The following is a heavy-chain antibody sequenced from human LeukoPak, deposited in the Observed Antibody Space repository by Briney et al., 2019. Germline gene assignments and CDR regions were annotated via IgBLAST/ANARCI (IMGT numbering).Heavy chain of an antibody. CDR1: GGSISSSSYY. J-gene: IGHJ4*02. V-gene: IGHV4-39*01. D-gene: IGHD1-14*01. CDR3: ARFAGYVDY. CDR2: IYYSGST. Sequence: SETLSLTCTVSGGSISSSSYYGGWIRQPPGKGLEWIGSIYYSGSTYYNPSLKSRVTISVDTSKNQFSLKLSSVTAADTAVYYCARFAGYVDYWGQGTLVTVSP.